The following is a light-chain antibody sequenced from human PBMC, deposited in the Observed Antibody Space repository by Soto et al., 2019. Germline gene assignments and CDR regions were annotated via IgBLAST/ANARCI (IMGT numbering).Light chain of an antibody. CDR3: SSYTSGTTVYV. CDR1: SSDVGGYNY. Sequence: QSVLTQPACVSGSPGQSITISCTGTSSDVGGYNYVSWYQQHPGKAPKLMIYDVSNRPSGVSDRFSGSKPGNTASLTISGLQAEDEADYYCSSYTSGTTVYVFGSGTKVTVL. J-gene: IGLJ1*01. CDR2: DVS. V-gene: IGLV2-14*01.